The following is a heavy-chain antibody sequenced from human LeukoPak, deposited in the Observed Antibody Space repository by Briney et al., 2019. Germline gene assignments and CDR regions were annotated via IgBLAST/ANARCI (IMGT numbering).Heavy chain of an antibody. CDR2: MNPNSGNT. D-gene: IGHD3-16*01. CDR1: GYTFTSYD. Sequence: ASVKVSCKASGYTFTSYDINWVRQATGQGLEWMGWMNPNSGNTGYAQKFQGRLTITADDSTSTAYMELSSLRSEDTAIYYCASGVLLGSFDYWGQGTLVTVSS. J-gene: IGHJ4*02. CDR3: ASGVLLGSFDY. V-gene: IGHV1-8*01.